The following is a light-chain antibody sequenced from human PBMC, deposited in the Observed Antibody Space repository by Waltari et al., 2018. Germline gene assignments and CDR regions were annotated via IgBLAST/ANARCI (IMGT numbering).Light chain of an antibody. CDR1: SGSASTTSY. Sequence: QTVVTQEPSLSVSPGGTVTLTCALSSGSASTTSYPSWYQQPPGQAPRTLMYDTNTHSPGVPGRFSGSILGSKAALTITGAQADDESDYYCVLYMGRGNWVSGGGTRLTVL. V-gene: IGLV8-61*01. J-gene: IGLJ3*02. CDR3: VLYMGRGNWV. CDR2: DTN.